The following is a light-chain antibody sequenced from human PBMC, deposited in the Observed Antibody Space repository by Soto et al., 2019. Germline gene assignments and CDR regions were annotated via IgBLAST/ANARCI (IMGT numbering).Light chain of an antibody. CDR1: QGISSW. J-gene: IGKJ1*01. Sequence: DIQTTQSPSFLSASVGDRVTITCRASQGISSWLAWYQQKPGKAPKLLICDASTLHSGVPSRFSGSGSGTDFTLTISSLQPDDFATYYCQQFAISTTFGQGTKVDIK. CDR2: DAS. V-gene: IGKV1-5*01. CDR3: QQFAISTT.